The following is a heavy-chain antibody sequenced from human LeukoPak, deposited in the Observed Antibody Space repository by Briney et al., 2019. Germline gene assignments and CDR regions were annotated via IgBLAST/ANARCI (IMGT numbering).Heavy chain of an antibody. D-gene: IGHD6-19*01. V-gene: IGHV3-33*01. CDR2: VWYDGTNK. CDR3: ARDPGVRWLVGFDY. Sequence: PGRSLRLSCAASGFTFSSYGMHWVPQAPGKGLEWVTDVWYDGTNKYYADSVKGRFTISRDNSKNTLYLQMNSLRAEDTAVYYCARDPGVRWLVGFDYWGQGTLVTVSS. CDR1: GFTFSSYG. J-gene: IGHJ4*02.